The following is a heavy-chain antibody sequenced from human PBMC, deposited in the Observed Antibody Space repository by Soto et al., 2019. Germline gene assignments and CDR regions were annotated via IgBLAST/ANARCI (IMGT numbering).Heavy chain of an antibody. CDR2: IYYSGST. J-gene: IGHJ6*02. D-gene: IGHD5-18*01. Sequence: PSETLSLTCTVSGGSISSGGYYWSWIRQHPGKGLEWIGYIYYSGSTYYNPSLKSRVTISVDTSKNQFSLKLSSVTAADTAVYYCARDGYSYGYYYYYGMDVWGQGTKVTVYS. CDR1: GGSISSGGYY. V-gene: IGHV4-31*03. CDR3: ARDGYSYGYYYYYGMDV.